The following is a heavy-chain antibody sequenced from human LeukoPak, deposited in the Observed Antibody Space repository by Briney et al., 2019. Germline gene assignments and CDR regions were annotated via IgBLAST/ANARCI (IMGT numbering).Heavy chain of an antibody. CDR2: IYSGGST. CDR1: GFSVSSNY. D-gene: IGHD2-8*01. J-gene: IGHJ6*03. Sequence: GGSLRLSCAASGFSVSSNYMSWVRQAPGKGLEWVSVIYSGGSTHYADSVKGRFTVSRDNSKNTLYLQMNSLRAEDTAVYYCAKDPGHGGVYDYYYMDVWGKGTTVTVSS. CDR3: AKDPGHGGVYDYYYMDV. V-gene: IGHV3-53*05.